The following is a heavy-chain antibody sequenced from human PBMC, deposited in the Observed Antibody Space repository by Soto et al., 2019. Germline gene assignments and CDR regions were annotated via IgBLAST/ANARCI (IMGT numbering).Heavy chain of an antibody. CDR2: ISAYNGNT. J-gene: IGHJ5*02. CDR3: ARSLYDFWSGYTPRWFDP. D-gene: IGHD3-3*01. CDR1: GYTFTSYG. V-gene: IGHV1-18*04. Sequence: QVQLVQSGAGVKKPGASVKVSCKASGYTFTSYGISWVRQAPGQGLVWMGWISAYNGNTNYAQKLQDRVTMTTDTAKSTAYMELRSLRSDDTAMYYCARSLYDFWSGYTPRWFDPWGQGTLVTVSS.